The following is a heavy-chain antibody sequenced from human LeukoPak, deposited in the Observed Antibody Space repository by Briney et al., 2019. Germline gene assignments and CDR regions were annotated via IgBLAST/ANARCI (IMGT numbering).Heavy chain of an antibody. CDR1: GFTFSSYS. Sequence: GGSLRLSCAASGFTFSSYSMNWVRQAPGKGLEWVSSISSSSYIYYADSVKGRFTISRDNAKNSLYLQMNSLRAEDTAVYYCARDPGYSYGPYYYGMDVWGQGTTVTVSS. CDR2: ISSSSYI. J-gene: IGHJ6*02. D-gene: IGHD5-18*01. V-gene: IGHV3-21*01. CDR3: ARDPGYSYGPYYYGMDV.